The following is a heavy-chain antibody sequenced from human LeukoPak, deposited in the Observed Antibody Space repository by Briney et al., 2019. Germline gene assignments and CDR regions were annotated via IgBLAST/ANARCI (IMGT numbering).Heavy chain of an antibody. CDR3: ARDPDSSSFDY. J-gene: IGHJ4*02. D-gene: IGHD6-13*01. CDR1: GLNFRTSR. V-gene: IGHV3-7*01. CDR2: IRYDGTVK. Sequence: GGSLRLSCTASGLNFRTSRMSWVRQSPGKGLEFLANIRYDGTVKNYMDSVKGRFTISRDNPKNSLYLQMDSLGADDTAVYYCARDPDSSSFDYWGQGVLVTVSS.